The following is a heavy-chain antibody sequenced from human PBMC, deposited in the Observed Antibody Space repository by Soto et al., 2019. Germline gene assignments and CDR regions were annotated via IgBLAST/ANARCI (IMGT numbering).Heavy chain of an antibody. CDR3: ARGGGWYVWFDP. CDR1: GYTFTSYA. CDR2: INAVNGNT. D-gene: IGHD6-19*01. V-gene: IGHV1-3*05. Sequence: QVQLVQSGAEEKKPGASVKVSCKASGYTFTSYAMHWVRQAPGQRLEWMGWINAVNGNTKYSQKLQGRVTITRDTSASTAYMELSSLRSEDTAVYYCARGGGWYVWFDPWGQGTLVTVSS. J-gene: IGHJ5*02.